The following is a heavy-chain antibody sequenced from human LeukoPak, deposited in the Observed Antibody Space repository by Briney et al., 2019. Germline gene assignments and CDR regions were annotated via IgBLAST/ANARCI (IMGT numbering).Heavy chain of an antibody. Sequence: GESLEISWQCSWYIFSSYWIGLVRQVPGKGTEVMVIIYPRDPDPKYTTSFEGQLAISADKSNSTAYLQWSRLKASHTAMYSCARRSSPGGYYFDYWGQGTLVPVSS. CDR3: ARRSSPGGYYFDY. D-gene: IGHD3-16*01. CDR2: IYPRDPDP. V-gene: IGHV5-51*01. CDR1: WYIFSSYW. J-gene: IGHJ4*02.